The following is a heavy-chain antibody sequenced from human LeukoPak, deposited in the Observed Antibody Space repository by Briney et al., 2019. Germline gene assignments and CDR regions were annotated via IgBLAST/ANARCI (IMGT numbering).Heavy chain of an antibody. Sequence: SETLSLTCTVSGGSISSGSYYWSWIRQPAGKGLEWIGRIYTSGSTNYNPSLKSRVTISVDTSKNQFSLKLSSVTAADTAVYYGARGGRDIVLYGAYWYFDLWGRGTLVTVSS. CDR1: GGSISSGSYY. CDR3: ARGGRDIVLYGAYWYFDL. D-gene: IGHD2-8*01. J-gene: IGHJ2*01. V-gene: IGHV4-61*02. CDR2: IYTSGST.